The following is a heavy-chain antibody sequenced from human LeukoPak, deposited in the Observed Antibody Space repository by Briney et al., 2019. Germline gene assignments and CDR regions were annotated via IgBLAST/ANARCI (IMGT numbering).Heavy chain of an antibody. J-gene: IGHJ4*02. CDR3: AKNSAGSTSPLDY. CDR1: GFTFSSHE. Sequence: GGSLRLSCAASGFTFSSHEMNWVRQAPGKGLEWVSYISSSGSTIYYADSVKGRFTISRDNAKNSLYLQMNSLRAEDTAVYYCAKNSAGSTSPLDYWGQGTLVTVSS. D-gene: IGHD1-1*01. CDR2: ISSSGSTI. V-gene: IGHV3-48*03.